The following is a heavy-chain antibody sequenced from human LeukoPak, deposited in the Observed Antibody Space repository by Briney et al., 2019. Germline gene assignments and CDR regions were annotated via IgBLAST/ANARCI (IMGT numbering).Heavy chain of an antibody. CDR1: GGSFSGCC. Sequence: SETLSLTCAVYGGSFSGCCWSWIRQPPGKGLEWIGEINHSGSTNYNPSLKSRVTISVDTSKNQFSLKLSSVTAADTAVYYCARDRGTFDYWGQGTLVTVSS. CDR2: INHSGST. CDR3: ARDRGTFDY. D-gene: IGHD3-10*01. V-gene: IGHV4-34*01. J-gene: IGHJ4*02.